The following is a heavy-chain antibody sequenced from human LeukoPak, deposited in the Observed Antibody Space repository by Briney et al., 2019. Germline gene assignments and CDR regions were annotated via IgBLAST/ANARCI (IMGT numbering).Heavy chain of an antibody. CDR1: GYTFTSYG. V-gene: IGHV1-18*01. J-gene: IGHJ4*01. Sequence: GASVPVPCKASGYTFTSYGISWVRQAPGQGLEWMGWISTYNGNTDYAQKLQGRVTMTPDTSTSTAYMELRSLRSDDTAVYYCARTCSGGSCYYIYWGHGTLVTVSS. CDR3: ARTCSGGSCYYIY. CDR2: ISTYNGNT. D-gene: IGHD2-15*01.